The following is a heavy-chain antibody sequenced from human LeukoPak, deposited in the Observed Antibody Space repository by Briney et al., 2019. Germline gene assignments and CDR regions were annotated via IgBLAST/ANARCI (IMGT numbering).Heavy chain of an antibody. CDR3: AKGTHYYDFWSGYYFDY. CDR1: GFTFSSYA. D-gene: IGHD3-3*01. CDR2: ISGSGGST. Sequence: GGSLRLSCAASGFTFSSYAMSWVRQAPGKGLEWVSAISGSGGSTYYADCVKGRFTISRDNSKHTLYLQMNSLRAEDTAVYYCAKGTHYYDFWSGYYFDYWGQGTLVTVSS. V-gene: IGHV3-23*01. J-gene: IGHJ4*02.